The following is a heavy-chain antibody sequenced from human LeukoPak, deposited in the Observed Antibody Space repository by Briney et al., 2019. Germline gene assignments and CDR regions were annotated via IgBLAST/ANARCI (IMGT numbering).Heavy chain of an antibody. CDR3: ARDSGNYPFDY. D-gene: IGHD1-26*01. CDR1: GYTFTGYY. J-gene: IGHJ4*02. V-gene: IGHV1-2*02. Sequence: ASVKVSCKASGYTFTGYYMHWVRQAPGQGLEWMGWINPNSGDTNYAQKFQGRVTMTRDTSISTAYMELSRLSSDDTAVYYCARDSGNYPFDYWGQGTLVTVSS. CDR2: INPNSGDT.